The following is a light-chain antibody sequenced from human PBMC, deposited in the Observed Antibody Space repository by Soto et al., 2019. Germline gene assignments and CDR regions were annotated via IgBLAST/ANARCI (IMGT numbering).Light chain of an antibody. J-gene: IGKJ4*01. CDR3: QQANSFPLT. CDR2: AAS. CDR1: QSISSY. V-gene: IGKV1-39*01. Sequence: DIQMTQSPSSLSASVGDRVTITCRASQSISSYLNWYQQKPGKAPKLLIYAASSLQSGVPSRFSGSASGTAFTLTISSLQPEDFATYYCQQANSFPLTFGGGTKVDIK.